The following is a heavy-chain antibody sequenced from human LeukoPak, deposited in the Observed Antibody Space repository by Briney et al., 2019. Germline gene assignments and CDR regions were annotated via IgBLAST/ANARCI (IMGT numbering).Heavy chain of an antibody. Sequence: PGGSLRLSCAASGFTFSSYAMSWVRQAPGKGLEWVSGISGSGGSTYYADSVKGRFTTSRDNSKNTLYLQMNSLRAEDTAVYYCAKGRDGYNADFDYWGQGTLVTVSS. CDR3: AKGRDGYNADFDY. CDR1: GFTFSSYA. J-gene: IGHJ4*02. V-gene: IGHV3-23*01. CDR2: ISGSGGST. D-gene: IGHD5-12*01.